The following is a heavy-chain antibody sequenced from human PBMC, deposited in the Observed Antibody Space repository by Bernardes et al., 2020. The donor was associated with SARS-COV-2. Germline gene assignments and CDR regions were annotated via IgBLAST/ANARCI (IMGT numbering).Heavy chain of an antibody. D-gene: IGHD6-19*01. CDR2: ISSDGANK. CDR1: GFTFSSYS. Sequence: GGSLRLSCSASGFTFSSYSMHWVRQAPGKGREYVSGISSDGANKQYAYSVEYRFTISRDNSNDTLYLQLTSLRLEDTAVYYCVKADYKFFWPSSGWGGHFFDHWSQGSLLKVSS. V-gene: IGHV3-64D*06. CDR3: VKADYKFFWPSSGWGGHFFDH. J-gene: IGHJ4*02.